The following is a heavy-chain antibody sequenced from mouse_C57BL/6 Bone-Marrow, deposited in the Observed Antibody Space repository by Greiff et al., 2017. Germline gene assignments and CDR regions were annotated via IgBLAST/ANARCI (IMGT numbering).Heavy chain of an antibody. CDR2: IDPENGDT. V-gene: IGHV14-4*01. CDR1: GFNIKDDY. Sequence: EVQVVESGAELVRPGASVKLSCTASGFNIKDDYMHWVKQRPEQGLEWIGWIDPENGDTEYASKFQGKATITADTSSNTAYLQLSSLTSEDTAVYYCTTGIYYYGSSYGYWGQGTTLTVSS. D-gene: IGHD1-1*01. J-gene: IGHJ2*01. CDR3: TTGIYYYGSSYGY.